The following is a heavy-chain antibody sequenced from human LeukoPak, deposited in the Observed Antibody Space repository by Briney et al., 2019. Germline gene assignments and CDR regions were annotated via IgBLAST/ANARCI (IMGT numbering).Heavy chain of an antibody. V-gene: IGHV4-34*01. Sequence: SETLSLTCAVYGGSFSGYYWSWIRQPPGKGLEWIGEIDHSGSTNSNPSLKSRVTISVDTSTNRFSLNLTSVTPTDTAVYYCARKGPQGAYFCYFGMEVWGQGTTVTVSS. CDR1: GGSFSGYY. D-gene: IGHD1-26*01. CDR3: ARKGPQGAYFCYFGMEV. J-gene: IGHJ6*02. CDR2: IDHSGST.